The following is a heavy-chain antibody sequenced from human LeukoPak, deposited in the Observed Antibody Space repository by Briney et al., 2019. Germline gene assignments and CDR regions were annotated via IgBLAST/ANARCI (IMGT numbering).Heavy chain of an antibody. CDR1: GYTFTSYG. J-gene: IGHJ6*02. CDR2: ISAYNGNT. V-gene: IGHV1-18*01. CDR3: ARNVEIAAAGIYYYYYYYGMDV. Sequence: GASVKVSCKASGYTFTSYGISWARQAPGQGLEWMGWISAYNGNTNYAQKLQGRVTMTTDTSTSTAYMELRSLRSDDTAMYYCARNVEIAAAGIYYYYYYYGMDVWGQGTLVSVSS. D-gene: IGHD6-13*01.